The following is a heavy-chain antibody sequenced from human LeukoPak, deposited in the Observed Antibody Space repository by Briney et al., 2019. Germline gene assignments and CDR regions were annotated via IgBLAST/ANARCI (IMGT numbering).Heavy chain of an antibody. CDR3: ARVASIEVVPAAPYYFDY. CDR2: INHSGST. V-gene: IGHV4-34*01. CDR1: GGSLSGYY. Sequence: SETLSLTCAVYGGSLSGYYWSWIRQPPGKGLEWIGEINHSGSTNYNPSLKSRVTISVDTSKNQFSLKLSSVTAADTAVYYCARVASIEVVPAAPYYFDYWGQGTLVTVSS. J-gene: IGHJ4*02. D-gene: IGHD2-2*01.